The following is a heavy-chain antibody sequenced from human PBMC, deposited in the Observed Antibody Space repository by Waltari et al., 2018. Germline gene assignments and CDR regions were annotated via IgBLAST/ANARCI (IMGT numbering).Heavy chain of an antibody. CDR1: GDSITSPIYH. CDR3: ARRLEMSGITYDAFDI. V-gene: IGHV4-39*01. CDR2: DSANGDT. D-gene: IGHD3-3*01. Sequence: QLQLQESGPGLVKPSETLSLTCTVSGDSITSPIYHWGWIRQPPGKGLEWIGRDSANGDTYYNPSLKSRVTISVGTSKPQFSLKLSSVTAADTAVFYCARRLEMSGITYDAFDIWGQGTMVTVSS. J-gene: IGHJ3*02.